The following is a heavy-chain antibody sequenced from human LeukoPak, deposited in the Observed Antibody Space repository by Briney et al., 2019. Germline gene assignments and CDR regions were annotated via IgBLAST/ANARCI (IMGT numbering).Heavy chain of an antibody. CDR3: ATSSIVGATRSFDY. D-gene: IGHD1-26*01. V-gene: IGHV4-30-4*01. Sequence: SETLSLTCTVSGGSISSADYYWSWIRQPPGKGLEWIGYIYYSGSTFYSPSLQSRVIISIDTSKNQFSLKLSSVTAADTAVYYCATSSIVGATRSFDYWGQGTLVTVSS. J-gene: IGHJ4*02. CDR2: IYYSGST. CDR1: GGSISSADYY.